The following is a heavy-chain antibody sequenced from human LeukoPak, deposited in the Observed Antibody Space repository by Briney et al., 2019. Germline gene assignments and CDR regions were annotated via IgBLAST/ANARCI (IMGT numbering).Heavy chain of an antibody. CDR2: IYSGGIT. Sequence: GGSLRLSCAASGFTVSSNYMSWVRQAPGQGLEWVSVIYSGGITYHADSVKGRFTISRDNSKDTLYLQMNSLRAEDTAVYYCARLYDSSGYYHDAFDIWGQGTMVTVSS. CDR3: ARLYDSSGYYHDAFDI. J-gene: IGHJ3*02. V-gene: IGHV3-53*01. CDR1: GFTVSSNY. D-gene: IGHD3-22*01.